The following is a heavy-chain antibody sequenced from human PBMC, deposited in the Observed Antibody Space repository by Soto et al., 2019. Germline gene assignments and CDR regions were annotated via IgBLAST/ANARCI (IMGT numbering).Heavy chain of an antibody. Sequence: EVQVVESGGGLVQPGGSLRLSCAASGFTFSSNSMKWVRQAPGKGLEWMSYISSSSSTIYADSVKGRFTISRDNAKNSLYLQMNSLRDEDTAVYYCARVIWSGHLTSDLWGQGTLVTVSS. CDR1: GFTFSSNS. CDR2: ISSSSSTI. J-gene: IGHJ5*02. V-gene: IGHV3-48*02. CDR3: ARVIWSGHLTSDL. D-gene: IGHD3-3*01.